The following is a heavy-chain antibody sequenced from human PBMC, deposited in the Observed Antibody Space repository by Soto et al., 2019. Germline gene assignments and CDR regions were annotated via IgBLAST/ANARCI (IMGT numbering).Heavy chain of an antibody. D-gene: IGHD6-19*01. CDR3: ARDQQWLVRFYFDF. CDR2: IWYDGSNK. CDR1: RFTFSSYG. J-gene: IGHJ4*02. Sequence: GGSLRLSCAASRFTFSSYGMHWVRQAPGKGLEWVAVIWYDGSNKYYADSVKGRFTISRDNSKNTLYLQMNSLRAEDTAVYYCARDQQWLVRFYFDFCGQGTLVTVSS. V-gene: IGHV3-33*08.